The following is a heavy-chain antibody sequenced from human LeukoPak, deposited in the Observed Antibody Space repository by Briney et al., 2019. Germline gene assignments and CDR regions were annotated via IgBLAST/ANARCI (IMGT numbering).Heavy chain of an antibody. CDR3: AKDWELNFDY. D-gene: IGHD1-26*01. Sequence: PGGSLGLSCAASGFTFSSYAMSWVRQAPGKGLEWVSAISGSGGGTYYADSVKGRFTISRDNSKNTLYLQMNSLRAEDTAVYYCAKDWELNFDYWGQGTLVTVSS. CDR1: GFTFSSYA. V-gene: IGHV3-23*01. CDR2: ISGSGGGT. J-gene: IGHJ4*02.